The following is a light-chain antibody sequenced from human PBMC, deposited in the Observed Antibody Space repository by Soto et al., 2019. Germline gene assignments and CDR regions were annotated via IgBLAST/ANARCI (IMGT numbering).Light chain of an antibody. Sequence: EIVLTQSPGTLSLSPGERATLSCRASQSISSSYLAWYQQKPGQAPRLLIYAASSRATGIPDRFSGSGSGTAFTLTISRLEPEDFAVDYCQQYGSSSYTFGQGTQLEIK. CDR2: AAS. V-gene: IGKV3-20*01. CDR3: QQYGSSSYT. J-gene: IGKJ2*01. CDR1: QSISSSY.